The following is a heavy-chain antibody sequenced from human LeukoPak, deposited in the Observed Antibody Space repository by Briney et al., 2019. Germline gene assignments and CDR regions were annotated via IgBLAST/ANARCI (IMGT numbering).Heavy chain of an antibody. CDR2: IYYSGST. V-gene: IGHV4-39*06. Sequence: PSETLSLTCTLSGGSVSSSCFFWGRHRLPPGQGLVWLGNIYYSGSTYYNSFLRRRITMTMDTSNNQLPQKLSPITAADAALYYCSTMSYTSGWHWNFEYRREGAMVTVPS. D-gene: IGHD6-19*01. J-gene: IGHJ4*02. CDR3: STMSYTSGWHWNFEY. CDR1: GGSVSSSCFF.